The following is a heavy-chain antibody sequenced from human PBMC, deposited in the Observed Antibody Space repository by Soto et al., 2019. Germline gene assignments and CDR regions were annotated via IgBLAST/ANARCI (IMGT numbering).Heavy chain of an antibody. CDR3: ARGSDVLARGATFFDY. J-gene: IGHJ4*02. V-gene: IGHV4-30-4*01. CDR1: GGSISNSDYF. D-gene: IGHD3-10*01. Sequence: QVPLQESGPGLVKPLHTLSLTCTVSGGSISNSDYFWSGIRQSPGKGLECIGYSSSSGNTYYNPSLKSRATLSVDTSKNQFSLRMTSVTVEDTAVYYCARGSDVLARGATFFDYWGQGTLVTVSS. CDR2: SSSSGNT.